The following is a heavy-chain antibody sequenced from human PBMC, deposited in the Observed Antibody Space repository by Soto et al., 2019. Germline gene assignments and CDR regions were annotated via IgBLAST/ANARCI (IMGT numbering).Heavy chain of an antibody. Sequence: SETLSLTCTVSGGSISDFYWSWIRQPPGKGLEWIGYIYYSGSTNYNPSLKSRVTISVDTSKNQFSLNLRSMSPADTAVYYCARVGGLAARTFDYWGPGSLVTVSS. CDR1: GGSISDFY. J-gene: IGHJ4*02. CDR2: IYYSGST. D-gene: IGHD6-6*01. CDR3: ARVGGLAARTFDY. V-gene: IGHV4-59*01.